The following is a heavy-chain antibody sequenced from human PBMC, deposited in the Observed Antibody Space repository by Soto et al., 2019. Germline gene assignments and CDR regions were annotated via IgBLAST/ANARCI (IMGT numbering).Heavy chain of an antibody. J-gene: IGHJ5*02. CDR1: GFTFDDYG. V-gene: IGHV3-20*01. CDR3: ARSGAAGFYGRFDP. Sequence: EVQLVESGGGVVRPGGSLRLSCAASGFTFDDYGMSWVRQAPGKGLEWVSGINWNGGSTGYADSVKGRFTISRDNAKNSLYLQKNSLRAEDTALYHCARSGAAGFYGRFDPWGQGTLVTVSS. D-gene: IGHD6-13*01. CDR2: INWNGGST.